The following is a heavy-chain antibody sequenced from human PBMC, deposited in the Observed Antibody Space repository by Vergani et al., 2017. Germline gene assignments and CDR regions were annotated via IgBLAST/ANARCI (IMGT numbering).Heavy chain of an antibody. V-gene: IGHV3-66*02. Sequence: EVQLVESGGGLVQPGGSLRLSCAASGFSVSSNYMSWVRQAPGKGLEWVSVIYSGGSTYYADSVKGRFTISRDNSKNTLYLQMNNLRAEDTAMYYCARYSRSISVSRWFDPWGQGTLVTVSS. CDR3: ARYSRSISVSRWFDP. D-gene: IGHD6-19*01. CDR1: GFSVSSNY. J-gene: IGHJ5*02. CDR2: IYSGGST.